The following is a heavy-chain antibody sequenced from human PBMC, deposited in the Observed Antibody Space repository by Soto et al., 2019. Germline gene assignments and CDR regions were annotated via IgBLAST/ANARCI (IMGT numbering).Heavy chain of an antibody. V-gene: IGHV1-18*04. CDR3: ARDLPTGSYYFDY. Sequence: VASVKVSCKTSGYTFTSYYMHWMRQAPGQGLEWMGRISPYSGNTNYAQKLQGRVTMTTDTSTSTAYMELRSLRSDDTAVYYCARDLPTGSYYFDYWGQGTLVTVSS. CDR2: ISPYSGNT. CDR1: GYTFTSYY. D-gene: IGHD4-17*01. J-gene: IGHJ4*02.